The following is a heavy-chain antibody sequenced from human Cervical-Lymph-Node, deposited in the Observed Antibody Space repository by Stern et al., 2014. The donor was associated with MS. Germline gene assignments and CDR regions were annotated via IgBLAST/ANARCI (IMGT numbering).Heavy chain of an antibody. V-gene: IGHV1-2*07. CDR1: GYTFTAYF. CDR2: SSPKTCSA. Sequence: VQLVQSGAEVERPGASVKVSCKASGYTFTAYFLHWVRQAPGQGLEWMGWSSPKTCSATYAHKFQDRVTMTRDTSINTGYMEVSSLRSDDTAVYYCARDRGSYSDYWGQGTLVAVSS. CDR3: ARDRGSYSDY. J-gene: IGHJ4*02. D-gene: IGHD1-26*01.